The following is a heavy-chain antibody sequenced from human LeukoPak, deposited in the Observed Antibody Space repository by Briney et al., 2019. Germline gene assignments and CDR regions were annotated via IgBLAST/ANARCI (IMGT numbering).Heavy chain of an antibody. D-gene: IGHD3-10*01. CDR3: ATIAPGYYYYMDV. CDR1: GYSFTSYW. V-gene: IGHV5-51*01. Sequence: GESLKISCKGSGYSFTSYWIGWVRQMPGKGLEWMGIIYPGDSDTRYSPSFQGQVTISADKSISTAYLQWSGLKASDTAMYYCATIAPGYYYYMDVWGKGTTVTVSS. J-gene: IGHJ6*03. CDR2: IYPGDSDT.